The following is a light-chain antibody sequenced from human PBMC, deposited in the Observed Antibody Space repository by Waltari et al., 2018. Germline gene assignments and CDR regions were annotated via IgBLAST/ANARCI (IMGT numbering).Light chain of an antibody. V-gene: IGLV2-14*01. CDR2: DVS. Sequence: QSALTQPASVSGSPGQSITISCTGTSSEVGFYNYVSWYQQHPGKAPKLMIYDVSEGPSGVSNRFSGSKSGNTASLTISGLQAEDEADYYCNSYAGSSSWVFGGGTKLTVL. CDR3: NSYAGSSSWV. CDR1: SSEVGFYNY. J-gene: IGLJ3*02.